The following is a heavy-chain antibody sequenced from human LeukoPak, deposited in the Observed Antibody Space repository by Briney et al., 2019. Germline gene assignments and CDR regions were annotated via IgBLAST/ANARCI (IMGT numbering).Heavy chain of an antibody. CDR2: ISSSSSYI. Sequence: GRSLRLSCAASGFTFSSYGMHWVRQAPGKGLEWVSSISSSSSYIYYADSVKGRFTISRDNAKNSLYLQMNSLRAEDTAVYYCARDPSLSATGVDAFDIWGQGTMVTVSS. V-gene: IGHV3-21*01. D-gene: IGHD3-10*01. CDR1: GFTFSSYG. J-gene: IGHJ3*02. CDR3: ARDPSLSATGVDAFDI.